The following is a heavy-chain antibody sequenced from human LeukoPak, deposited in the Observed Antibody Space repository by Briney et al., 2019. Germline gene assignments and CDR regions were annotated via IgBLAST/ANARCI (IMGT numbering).Heavy chain of an antibody. Sequence: PSETLSLTCSVYGGSFNGYYWSWIRQPPGKGLGWIGEINHSGTTNYNPSLKSRVTMSLDTSKNQFSLRLNSVTAADTAVYYCARVPLRFLEPFDYWGQGTLVTVSS. CDR2: INHSGTT. J-gene: IGHJ4*02. D-gene: IGHD3-3*01. CDR3: ARVPLRFLEPFDY. CDR1: GGSFNGYY. V-gene: IGHV4-34*01.